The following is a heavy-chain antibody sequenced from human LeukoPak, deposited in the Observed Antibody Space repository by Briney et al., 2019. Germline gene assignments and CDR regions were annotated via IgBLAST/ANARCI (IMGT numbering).Heavy chain of an antibody. J-gene: IGHJ4*02. CDR1: GFTFSSYA. CDR3: AKGRYYDSTDYPPRASDY. CDR2: ISGSGGNT. D-gene: IGHD3-22*01. V-gene: IGHV3-23*01. Sequence: GGSLRLSCAASGFTFSSYAMSWVRQTPGKGLEWVSAISGSGGNTYYAGSVKGRFTISRDNSKNTLYLQMNSLRAEDTAVYYCAKGRYYDSTDYPPRASDYWGQGTLVTVSS.